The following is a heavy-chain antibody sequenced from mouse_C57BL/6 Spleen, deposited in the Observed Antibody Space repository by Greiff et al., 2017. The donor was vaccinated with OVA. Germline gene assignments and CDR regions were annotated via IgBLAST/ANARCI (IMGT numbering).Heavy chain of an antibody. Sequence: EVMLVESGGGLVKPGGSLKLSCAASGFTFSDYGMHWVRQAPEKGLEWVAYISSGSSTIYYADTVKGRFTISRDNAKNTLFLQMTSLRSRDTAMDYCARHGSNWYFDVWGTGTTVTVSS. J-gene: IGHJ1*03. V-gene: IGHV5-17*01. CDR2: ISSGSSTI. CDR3: ARHGSNWYFDV. CDR1: GFTFSDYG.